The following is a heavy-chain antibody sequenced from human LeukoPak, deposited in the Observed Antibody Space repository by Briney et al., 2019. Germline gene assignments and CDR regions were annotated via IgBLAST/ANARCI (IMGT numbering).Heavy chain of an antibody. J-gene: IGHJ6*02. Sequence: PGGSLRLSCAASGFTFSSYGMHWVRQAPGKGLEWVAVIWYDRSNKYYADSVRGRFTISRDNSKNTVYLQMNSLRAEDTAVYYCARVGLSRGYCSSTSCPKPYYGMDVWGQGTTVTVSS. CDR1: GFTFSSYG. CDR3: ARVGLSRGYCSSTSCPKPYYGMDV. CDR2: IWYDRSNK. D-gene: IGHD2-2*01. V-gene: IGHV3-33*01.